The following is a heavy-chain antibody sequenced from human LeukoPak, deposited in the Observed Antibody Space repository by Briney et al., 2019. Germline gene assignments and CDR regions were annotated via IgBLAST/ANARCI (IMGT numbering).Heavy chain of an antibody. CDR2: VYYDGST. Sequence: PSETLSLTCTVSGGSISSSNYYWGWIRQPPGKGLAWIGSVYYDGSTYYNPSLKSRVTMSIDTSKNQFSLKLSSVTAADTAVYYCARNTSAWSPLGETQSAPHCFDSWGQGTLVTVSS. CDR3: ARNTSAWSPLGETQSAPHCFDS. D-gene: IGHD6-19*01. V-gene: IGHV4-39*07. J-gene: IGHJ4*02. CDR1: GGSISSSNYY.